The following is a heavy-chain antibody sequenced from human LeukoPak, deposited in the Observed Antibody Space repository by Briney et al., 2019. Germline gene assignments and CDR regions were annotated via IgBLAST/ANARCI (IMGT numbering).Heavy chain of an antibody. J-gene: IGHJ4*02. CDR1: GFTFSSYA. D-gene: IGHD5-18*01. CDR3: AKASWIQLWLPDY. CDR2: ISGSGSST. Sequence: GGSLRLSCAASGFTFSSYAMSWVRQAPGKGLEWVSAISGSGSSTYYADSVKGRFTISRDNSKNTLYLQMNSLRAEDTAVYYCAKASWIQLWLPDYWGQGTLVTVSS. V-gene: IGHV3-23*01.